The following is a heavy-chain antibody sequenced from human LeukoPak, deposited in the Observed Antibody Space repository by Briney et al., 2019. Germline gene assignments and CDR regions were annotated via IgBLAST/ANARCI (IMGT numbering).Heavy chain of an antibody. CDR2: IHYSGGT. Sequence: PSETLSLTCTVSGVSISTNYWSWIRQHPGKGLEWIGYIHYSGGTNYNPSLKSRVAMSVDTSKTQFSLKLSSVTTADTAVYYCARGTVTTGYFDYWGQGTLVSVSS. D-gene: IGHD4-17*01. CDR1: GVSISTNY. J-gene: IGHJ4*02. CDR3: ARGTVTTGYFDY. V-gene: IGHV4-59*01.